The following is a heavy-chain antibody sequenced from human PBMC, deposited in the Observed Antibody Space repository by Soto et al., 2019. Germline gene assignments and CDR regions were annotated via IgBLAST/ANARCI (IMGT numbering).Heavy chain of an antibody. V-gene: IGHV3-30*18. J-gene: IGHJ5*02. CDR2: ISYDGSNK. CDR1: GFTFSSYG. CDR3: ANDNCISTHCYRLYNWFDH. D-gene: IGHD2-2*01. Sequence: QVQLVESGGGVVQPGRSLRLSCAASGFTFSSYGMHWVRQAPGKGLEWVAVISYDGSNKYYADSVKGRFTISRDNSKNTLDLQMNSRRAEDTAVYYCANDNCISTHCYRLYNWFDHWGQGTLVTVSS.